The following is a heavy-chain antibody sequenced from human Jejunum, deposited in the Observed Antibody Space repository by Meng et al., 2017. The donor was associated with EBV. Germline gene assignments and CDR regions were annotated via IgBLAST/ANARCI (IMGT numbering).Heavy chain of an antibody. CDR3: ARGGESWYDDDY. CDR1: GYTFTRYP. D-gene: IGHD6-13*01. V-gene: IGHV7-4-1*02. J-gene: IGHJ4*02. CDR2: INTNTGNP. Sequence: QVQLVQSGSELKKPGXSVKVSCKASGYTFTRYPIHWVRQAPGQGLEWMGWINTNTGNPTYAQGFTGGIVFSLDTSVNTAYLQISSLKAEDTAVYYCARGGESWYDDDYWGQGTLVTVAS.